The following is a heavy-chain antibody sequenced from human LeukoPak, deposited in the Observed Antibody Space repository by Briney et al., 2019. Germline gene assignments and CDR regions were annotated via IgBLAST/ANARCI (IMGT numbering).Heavy chain of an antibody. D-gene: IGHD3-22*01. CDR1: GGSFRGYY. Sequence: PSETLSLTCAVYGGSFRGYYWSWIRQPPGKGLEWIGEINHSGSTNYNPSLKSRVTISVDTSKNQFSLKLSSVTAADTAVYYCARAHYYDDYWGQGTLVTVSS. CDR2: INHSGST. J-gene: IGHJ4*02. V-gene: IGHV4-34*01. CDR3: ARAHYYDDY.